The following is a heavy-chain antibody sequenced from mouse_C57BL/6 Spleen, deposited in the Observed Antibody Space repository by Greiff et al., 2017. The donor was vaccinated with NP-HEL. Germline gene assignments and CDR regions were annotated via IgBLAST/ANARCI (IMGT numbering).Heavy chain of an antibody. Sequence: QVQLQQSGAELVRPGTSVKVSCKASGYAFTNYLIEWVKQRPGQGLEWIGVINPGSGGTNYNEKFKGKATLTADKSSSTAYMQLSSLTSEDSAVYFCARGGIYYDYVFDYWGQGTTLTVSS. V-gene: IGHV1-54*01. D-gene: IGHD2-4*01. CDR2: INPGSGGT. CDR1: GYAFTNYL. CDR3: ARGGIYYDYVFDY. J-gene: IGHJ2*01.